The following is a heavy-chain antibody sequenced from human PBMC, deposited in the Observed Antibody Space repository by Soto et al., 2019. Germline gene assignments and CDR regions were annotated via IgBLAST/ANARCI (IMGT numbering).Heavy chain of an antibody. CDR1: GGSVSSSNW. J-gene: IGHJ5*02. CDR3: ARVPGP. Sequence: PSETLSLTCAVSGGSVSSSNWWTCVRQSPGKGLEWIGDIYHIGSTDYNPSLRGRVTISVDRSKNQFSLKLSSVTAADTAVYYCARVPGPWGQGTLVTVSS. CDR2: IYHIGST. V-gene: IGHV4-4*02.